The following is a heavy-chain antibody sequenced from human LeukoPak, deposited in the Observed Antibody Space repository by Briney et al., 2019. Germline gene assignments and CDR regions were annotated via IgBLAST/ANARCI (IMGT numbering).Heavy chain of an antibody. CDR3: ARQDSDTIFDYYYMDV. Sequence: GESLKISCKGSGYSFTSYWIGWVRQMPGKGLEWMGIIYPGDSDTRYSPPFQGQVTISADKSISTAYLQWSSLKASDTAMYYCARQDSDTIFDYYYMDVWGKGTTVTVSS. CDR1: GYSFTSYW. CDR2: IYPGDSDT. V-gene: IGHV5-51*01. D-gene: IGHD3-3*01. J-gene: IGHJ6*03.